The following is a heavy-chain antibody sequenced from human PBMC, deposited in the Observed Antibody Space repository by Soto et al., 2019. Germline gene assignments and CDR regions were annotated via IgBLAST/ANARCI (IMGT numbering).Heavy chain of an antibody. CDR1: GYTFTSYD. CDR3: AREKSYGYAGY. Sequence: QVQLVQSGAEVKKPGASVKVSCKASGYTFTSYDINWVRQATGQGLEWMGWMNPNSGNTGYAQKVQGRVTMTRNPSIRTAYMELSSVRSQCTAVYYCAREKSYGYAGYWGQGTRVTVSS. V-gene: IGHV1-8*01. D-gene: IGHD5-18*01. J-gene: IGHJ4*02. CDR2: MNPNSGNT.